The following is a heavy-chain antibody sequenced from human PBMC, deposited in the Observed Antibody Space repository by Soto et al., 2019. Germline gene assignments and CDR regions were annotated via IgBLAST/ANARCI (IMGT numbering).Heavy chain of an antibody. D-gene: IGHD3-3*01. Sequence: PSETLSLTXAVSGGSISSSNWWSWVRQPPGQGLEWIGDIYHSGSTNYNPSLKSRVTISVDKSKNQFSLKLSSVTAADTAVYYCARRASNYDFWSGRYYYYYGMDVWGQGTTVTVSS. V-gene: IGHV4-4*02. CDR2: IYHSGST. CDR1: GGSISSSNW. J-gene: IGHJ6*02. CDR3: ARRASNYDFWSGRYYYYYGMDV.